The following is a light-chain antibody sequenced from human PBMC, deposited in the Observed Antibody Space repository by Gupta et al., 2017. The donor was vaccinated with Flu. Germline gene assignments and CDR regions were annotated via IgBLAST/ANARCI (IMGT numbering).Light chain of an antibody. CDR2: WAS. V-gene: IGKV4-1*01. CDR1: QSVLYSSNNKIY. Sequence: DIVMTQSPDSLAVSLDERATINCKSSQSVLYSSNNKIYLAWYQQKPGQRPKLLINWASTRESGVPDRFVGSGSRIDFTLTISSLQAEDVAVYYCQQFYTTPYSFGQGTKLEIK. CDR3: QQFYTTPYS. J-gene: IGKJ2*03.